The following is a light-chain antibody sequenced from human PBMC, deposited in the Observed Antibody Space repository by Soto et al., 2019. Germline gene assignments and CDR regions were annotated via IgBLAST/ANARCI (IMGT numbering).Light chain of an antibody. CDR3: QQSYSTPQT. V-gene: IGKV1-39*01. CDR1: QSISTY. J-gene: IGKJ1*01. Sequence: DIRMTQSPSSLSASVRDRVTITCRASQSISTYINWYQQKPGKAPKLLIYAASTLESGVPSRFSGSGSGTDFTLTISSLQPEDFATYYCQQSYSTPQTFGQGTKVEIK. CDR2: AAS.